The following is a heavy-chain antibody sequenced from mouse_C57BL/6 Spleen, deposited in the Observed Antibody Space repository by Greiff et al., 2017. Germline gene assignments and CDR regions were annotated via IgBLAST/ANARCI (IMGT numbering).Heavy chain of an antibody. V-gene: IGHV1-36*01. Sequence: LQQSGASVKISCKASGYAFSSYWMNWVKQRPGKGLEWIGLVYPYNGGTSYNQKFKGKATLTVDTSSSTAYMELNSLTSEDSAVYYCARALSPFYDGYKYYAMDYWGQGTSVTVSS. CDR2: VYPYNGGT. CDR1: GYAFSSYW. D-gene: IGHD2-3*01. J-gene: IGHJ4*01. CDR3: ARALSPFYDGYKYYAMDY.